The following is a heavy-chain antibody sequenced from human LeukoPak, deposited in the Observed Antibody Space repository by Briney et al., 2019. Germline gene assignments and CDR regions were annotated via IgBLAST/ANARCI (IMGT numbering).Heavy chain of an antibody. CDR1: GFTLSSYA. Sequence: GESLRLSCTASGFTLSSYAMSWVRQAPGKGLEWVSSISASGGGTYYADSVKGRFTISRDTSKNTLYLQMNSLRAEDTAVYYCAPLAATTDYWGQGTLVTVSS. D-gene: IGHD5-12*01. CDR2: ISASGGGT. CDR3: APLAATTDY. V-gene: IGHV3-23*01. J-gene: IGHJ4*02.